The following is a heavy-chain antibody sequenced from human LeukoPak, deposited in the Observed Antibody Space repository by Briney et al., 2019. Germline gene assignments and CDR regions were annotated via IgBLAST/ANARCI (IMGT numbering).Heavy chain of an antibody. J-gene: IGHJ4*02. CDR3: ASLGGWSSTIDY. Sequence: GGSLRLSCAASGFTFSSYSMNWVRQAPGKGLEWVSSISSSSSYIYYADSVKGRFTISRDNAKNSLYLQMNSLRAEDTAVYYCASLGGWSSTIDYWGQGTLSPSPQ. CDR1: GFTFSSYS. CDR2: ISSSSSYI. D-gene: IGHD6-19*01. V-gene: IGHV3-21*01.